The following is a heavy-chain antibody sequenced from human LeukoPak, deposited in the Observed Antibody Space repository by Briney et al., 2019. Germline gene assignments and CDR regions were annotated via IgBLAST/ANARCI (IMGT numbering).Heavy chain of an antibody. CDR3: ARQTGSGLFILP. D-gene: IGHD3/OR15-3a*01. CDR2: IYYSGST. V-gene: IGHV4-59*08. Sequence: SETLSLTCTVSGGSITSYYWSWIRQPPGKGLEWIGYIYYSGSTNYDPSLKSRVTISIDTSKNQISLRLTSVTATDTAIYYCARQTGSGLFILPGGQGTLVTVSS. J-gene: IGHJ4*02. CDR1: GGSITSYY.